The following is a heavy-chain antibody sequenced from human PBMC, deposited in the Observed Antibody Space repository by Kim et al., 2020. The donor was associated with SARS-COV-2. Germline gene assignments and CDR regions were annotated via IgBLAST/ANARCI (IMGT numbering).Heavy chain of an antibody. CDR1: GGPVSSGRYF. CDR3: SRLSGYGDFDH. D-gene: IGHD5-12*01. V-gene: IGHV4-61*01. CDR2: ISDTGTT. J-gene: IGHJ4*02. Sequence: SETLSLTCTVSGGPVSSGRYFWTWIRPPPGKGLEWIAYISDTGTTNYNPSPQSRVTLSIDTSDNQFSLKLWSVTAADTAVYYRSRLSGYGDFDHWGQGT.